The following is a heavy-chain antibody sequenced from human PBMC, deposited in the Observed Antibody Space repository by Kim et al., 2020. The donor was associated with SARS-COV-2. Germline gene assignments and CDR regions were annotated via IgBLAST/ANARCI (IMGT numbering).Heavy chain of an antibody. CDR2: ISSSSSYI. D-gene: IGHD3-10*01. J-gene: IGHJ4*02. CDR3: ARVEGTLWFGELWIDY. CDR1: GFTFSSYS. Sequence: GGSLRLSCAASGFTFSSYSMNWVRQAPGKGLEWVSSISSSSSYIYYADSVKGRFTISRDNAKNSLYLQMNSLRAEDTAVYYCARVEGTLWFGELWIDYWGQGTLVTVSS. V-gene: IGHV3-21*01.